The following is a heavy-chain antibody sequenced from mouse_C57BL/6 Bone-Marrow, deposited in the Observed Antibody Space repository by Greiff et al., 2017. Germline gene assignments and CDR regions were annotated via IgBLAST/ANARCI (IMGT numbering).Heavy chain of an antibody. Sequence: EVQGVESGPVLVKPGASVKMSCKASGYTFTDYYMNWVKQSHGKSLEWIGVINPYNGGTSYNQKFKGKATLTVDKSSSTAYMELNSLTSEDSAVYYCALFITTVVATDYWGQGTTLTVSS. CDR1: GYTFTDYY. D-gene: IGHD1-1*01. J-gene: IGHJ2*01. V-gene: IGHV1-19*01. CDR3: ALFITTVVATDY. CDR2: INPYNGGT.